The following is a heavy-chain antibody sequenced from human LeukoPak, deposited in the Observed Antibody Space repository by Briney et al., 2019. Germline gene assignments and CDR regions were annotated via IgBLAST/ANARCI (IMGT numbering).Heavy chain of an antibody. CDR3: AKGIYSSGWSYFDY. D-gene: IGHD6-19*01. V-gene: IGHV3-23*01. Sequence: GGSLRLSCAASGFTFSNSAMSWVRQAPGKGLEWVSTLSGSGITTYYANSVKGRFTISRDNSKNTLYLQMNSLRAEDTAVYYCAKGIYSSGWSYFDYWGHGTLVTVSS. J-gene: IGHJ4*01. CDR1: GFTFSNSA. CDR2: LSGSGITT.